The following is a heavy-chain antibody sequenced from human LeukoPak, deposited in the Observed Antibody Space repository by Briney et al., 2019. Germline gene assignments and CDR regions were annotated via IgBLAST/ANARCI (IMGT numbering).Heavy chain of an antibody. CDR1: GCSISSSSYY. J-gene: IGHJ6*03. CDR2: IYYSGST. V-gene: IGHV4-39*01. CDR3: ARHSYEYYDFWSGYSTGDYYYMDV. D-gene: IGHD3-3*01. Sequence: PSETLSLTCTVSGCSISSSSYYWGWIRQPPGKGLEWIGSIYYSGSTYYNPSLKSRVTISVDTSKNQFSLKLSSVTAADTAVYYCARHSYEYYDFWSGYSTGDYYYMDVWGKGTTVTVSS.